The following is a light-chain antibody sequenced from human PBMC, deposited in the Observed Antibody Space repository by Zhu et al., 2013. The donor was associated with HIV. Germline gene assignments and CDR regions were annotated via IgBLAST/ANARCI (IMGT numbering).Light chain of an antibody. J-gene: IGKJ1*01. CDR3: MQGTVWPPVT. CDR1: QGLVYSDGNTY. V-gene: IGKV2-30*01. CDR2: RVS. Sequence: DVVLTQSPLSLPVTLGQPASISCRSSQGLVYSDGNTYLNWFHQRPGQSPRRLINRVSARDSGVPDRFSGSGSGTNFTLTISRMEAEDTGIYYCMQGTVWPPVTFGQGTRVEIK.